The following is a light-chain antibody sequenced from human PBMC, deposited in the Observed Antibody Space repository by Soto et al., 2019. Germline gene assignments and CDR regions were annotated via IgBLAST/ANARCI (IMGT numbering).Light chain of an antibody. J-gene: IGKJ1*01. CDR3: MQGTHWPWT. V-gene: IGKV2-30*01. Sequence: DVVMTQSPLSLPVTLGQPASISCRSSQGLLYSDGNTYLNWFQQRPGQSPRRLIYKVSNRDSGVPDRFSGRGSGTDFTLKISRVEAEDVGVYYCMQGTHWPWTFGQGTKVQIK. CDR1: QGLLYSDGNTY. CDR2: KVS.